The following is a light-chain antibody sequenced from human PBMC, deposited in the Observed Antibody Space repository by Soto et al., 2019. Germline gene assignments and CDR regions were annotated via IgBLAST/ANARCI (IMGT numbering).Light chain of an antibody. CDR3: SSYAGSNNLGV. Sequence: QSVLTQPPSASGSPGQSVTISCTGTSSDVGGYNYVSWYQQHPGKAPKLMIYEVSKRPSGVPDRFSGSKSGNTASLTVSGLQAEDEADYYCSSYAGSNNLGVFGTG. J-gene: IGLJ1*01. CDR1: SSDVGGYNY. V-gene: IGLV2-8*01. CDR2: EVS.